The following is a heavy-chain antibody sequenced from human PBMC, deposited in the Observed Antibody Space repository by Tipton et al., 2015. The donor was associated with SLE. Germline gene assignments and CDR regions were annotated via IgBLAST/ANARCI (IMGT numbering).Heavy chain of an antibody. D-gene: IGHD6-13*01. V-gene: IGHV4-39*07. CDR3: ARDQAGYSSSWYFDY. Sequence: TLSLTCTVSGGSICPSGYSWGWIRQSPGKGLEWIGSIYHSGSTYYNPSLKRRVTISVDTSKNQFSLKLSSVNAADTAGYYCARDQAGYSSSWYFDYWGQGTLVTVSS. CDR1: GGSICPSGYS. CDR2: IYHSGST. J-gene: IGHJ4*02.